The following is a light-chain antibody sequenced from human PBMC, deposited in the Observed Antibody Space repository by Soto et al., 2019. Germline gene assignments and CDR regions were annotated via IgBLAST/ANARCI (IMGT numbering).Light chain of an antibody. CDR2: TSS. V-gene: IGKV1-39*01. Sequence: DIQMTQSPSSLSASVGDRVTITCRATQRIRSYINWYQQKIEQAPKLLIYTSSNLQSWVPSRFSGSGSGPDFTLTINTLQPEDCATYYCQQSVSSPQTFGEGNKVEIK. CDR3: QQSVSSPQT. J-gene: IGKJ4*02. CDR1: QRIRSY.